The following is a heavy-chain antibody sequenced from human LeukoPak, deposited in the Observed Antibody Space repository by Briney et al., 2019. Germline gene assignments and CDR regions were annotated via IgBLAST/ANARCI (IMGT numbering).Heavy chain of an antibody. Sequence: SETLSLTCAAYGGSFSGYYWSWIRQPPGKGLEWIGEINHSGSTNYNPSLKSRVTISVDTSKNQFSLKLSSVTAADTAVYYCARALGYCSSTSCYGYYYYYGMDVWGQGTTVTVSS. CDR1: GGSFSGYY. V-gene: IGHV4-34*01. CDR2: INHSGST. J-gene: IGHJ6*02. D-gene: IGHD2-2*01. CDR3: ARALGYCSSTSCYGYYYYYGMDV.